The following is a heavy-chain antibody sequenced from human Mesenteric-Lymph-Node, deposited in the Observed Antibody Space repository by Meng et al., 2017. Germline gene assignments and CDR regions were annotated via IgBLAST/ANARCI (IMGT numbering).Heavy chain of an antibody. CDR1: GFSFSSYE. J-gene: IGHJ4*02. D-gene: IGHD2/OR15-2a*01. CDR2: ISSSGDTI. V-gene: IGHV3-48*03. CDR3: TRSAKLLLF. Sequence: GESLKISCAASGFSFSSYEMNWVRQAPGKGLEWVSYISSSGDTIYYTDSVKGLFTISRDNAKNSLYLQMNSLRAEDTALYYCTRSAKLLLFGGQGTLVTVSS.